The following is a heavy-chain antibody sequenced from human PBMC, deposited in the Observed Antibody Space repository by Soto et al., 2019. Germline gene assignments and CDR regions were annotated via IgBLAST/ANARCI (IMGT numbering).Heavy chain of an antibody. V-gene: IGHV1-3*01. CDR2: INAGNGNT. D-gene: IGHD1-20*01. Sequence: XVKVSCKASGYTFTRYAMHWVRHAPGQRLEWMGWINAGNGNTKYSQKFQGRVTITRDTSASTAYMELSSMRSEDTAVYYCARGITLPTPLDYWGQGTLVTVSS. CDR1: GYTFTRYA. CDR3: ARGITLPTPLDY. J-gene: IGHJ4*02.